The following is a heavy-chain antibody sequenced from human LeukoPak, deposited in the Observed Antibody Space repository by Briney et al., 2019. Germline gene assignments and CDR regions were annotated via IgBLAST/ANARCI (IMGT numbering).Heavy chain of an antibody. Sequence: SETLSITCTVSGGSISSYYWSWIRQPAGKGLEWIGRIYISGSTNYNPSLKSRVTMSVDTSKNQFSLKLSSVTAADTAVYYCARGRNGYSYGWDYYYMDVWGKGTTVTISS. V-gene: IGHV4-4*07. CDR2: IYISGST. CDR3: ARGRNGYSYGWDYYYMDV. CDR1: GGSISSYY. D-gene: IGHD5-18*01. J-gene: IGHJ6*03.